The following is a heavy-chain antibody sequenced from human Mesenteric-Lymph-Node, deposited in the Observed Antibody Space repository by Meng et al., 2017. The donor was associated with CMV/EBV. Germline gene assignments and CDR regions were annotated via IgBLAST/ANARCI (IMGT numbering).Heavy chain of an antibody. V-gene: IGHV3-30*09. D-gene: IGHD3-16*01. Sequence: GESLRLSCAASGFTFHDYALHWVRQAPGQGLEWVAAISYDGSEEYYADSVKGRFAISRDESRNTLYLQMNSLRPDDTAVYYCARVGRQFIPAYYFDSWGQGSLVTVSS. J-gene: IGHJ4*02. CDR1: GFTFHDYA. CDR2: ISYDGSEE. CDR3: ARVGRQFIPAYYFDS.